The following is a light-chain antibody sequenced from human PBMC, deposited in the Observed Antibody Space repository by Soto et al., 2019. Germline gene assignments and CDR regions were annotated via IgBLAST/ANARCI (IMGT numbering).Light chain of an antibody. CDR1: SSDIGDSNY. CDR3: SSFRSSSTSYV. J-gene: IGLJ1*01. CDR2: DVS. V-gene: IGLV2-14*03. Sequence: QSALTQPASVSGSPGQSITISGTRTSSDIGDSNYVSWYQQHPGKAPKLVIYDVSNRPSGVSNRFSGSKSANTASLTISGLQAEDEADYYCSSFRSSSTSYVFGTGTKLTVL.